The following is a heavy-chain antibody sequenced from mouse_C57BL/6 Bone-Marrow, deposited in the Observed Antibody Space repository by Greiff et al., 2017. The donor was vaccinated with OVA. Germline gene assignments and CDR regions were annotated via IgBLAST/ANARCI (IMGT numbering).Heavy chain of an antibody. CDR1: GYTFTDYY. D-gene: IGHD1-1*01. CDR3: ARPLDYYGSSYWYFDV. J-gene: IGHJ1*03. V-gene: IGHV1-26*01. CDR2: INPNNGGT. Sequence: EVKLQQSGPELVKPGASVKISCKASGYTFTDYYMNLVKQSHGKSLEWIGDINPNNGGTSYNQKFKGKATLTVDKSSSTAYMELRSLTSEDSAVYYCARPLDYYGSSYWYFDVWGTGTTVTVSS.